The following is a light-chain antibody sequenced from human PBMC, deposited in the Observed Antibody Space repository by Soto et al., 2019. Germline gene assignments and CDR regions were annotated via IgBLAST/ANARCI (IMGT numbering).Light chain of an antibody. J-gene: IGLJ3*02. Sequence: QTVVTQEPAFSVSPGGTVTLTCGLSSGSVSTSYYPSWYQQTPGQAPRTLIYSTNTRFSGVPDRFSGSILGNKAALTITGAQADDDSDYYCVLYMGSGIWVFGGGTKLTVL. CDR1: SGSVSTSYY. CDR2: STN. V-gene: IGLV8-61*01. CDR3: VLYMGSGIWV.